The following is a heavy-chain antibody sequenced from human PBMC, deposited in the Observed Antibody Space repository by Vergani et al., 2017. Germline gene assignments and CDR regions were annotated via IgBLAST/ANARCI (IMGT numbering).Heavy chain of an antibody. D-gene: IGHD2-21*01. J-gene: IGHJ4*02. Sequence: EVMLVQSGAEVKKPGESLKISCKYSESSFISNEIAWVRQMSGKGLQWMGNINPIDSKIAYSPSLQGQAIMSLDKSITTAYLQWRSLKASDTALYYCTRHVPCGDGACLHFDHLGQGTQVTVSS. CDR2: INPIDSKI. CDR3: TRHVPCGDGACLHFDH. V-gene: IGHV5-51*01. CDR1: ESSFISNE.